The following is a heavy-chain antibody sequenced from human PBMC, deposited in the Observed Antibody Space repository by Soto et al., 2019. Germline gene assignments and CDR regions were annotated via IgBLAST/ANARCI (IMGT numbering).Heavy chain of an antibody. CDR2: INPATGAA. V-gene: IGHV1-2*02. CDR1: GYPVTAYY. Sequence: QLHLVQSGAVVKKPGASVTVSCSASGYPVTAYYMHWVRQAPGRGLEWMGGINPATGAAKYTQTFQGRVNMTSDTSTSTVFMELSGLTSEDTAVFYCARGGGVGVAGSAAFDMWGQGTLVTASS. D-gene: IGHD3-3*01. CDR3: ARGGGVGVAGSAAFDM. J-gene: IGHJ3*02.